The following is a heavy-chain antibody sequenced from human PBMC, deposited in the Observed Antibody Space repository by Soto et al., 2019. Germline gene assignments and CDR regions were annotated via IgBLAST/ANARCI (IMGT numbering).Heavy chain of an antibody. CDR1: GFTVSSNY. CDR2: IYSGGST. CDR3: ARGSIAAAGGSDY. V-gene: IGHV3-53*01. Sequence: PXESLRLSCAASGFTVSSNYMSWVRQAPGKGLEWVSVIYSGGSTYYADSVKGRFTISRDNSKNTLYLQMNSLRAEDTAVYYCARGSIAAAGGSDYWGQGTLVTVSS. J-gene: IGHJ4*02. D-gene: IGHD6-13*01.